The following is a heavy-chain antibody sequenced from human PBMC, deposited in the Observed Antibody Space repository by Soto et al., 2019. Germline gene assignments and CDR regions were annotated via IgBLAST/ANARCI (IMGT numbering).Heavy chain of an antibody. CDR2: INPSGGST. D-gene: IGHD2-2*01. V-gene: IGHV1-46*01. J-gene: IGHJ4*02. CDR1: GYTFTSYY. CDR3: ARDRCDTTSCYECDY. Sequence: GASVKVSCKASGYTFTSYYMHRVRQAPGQGLQWMGIINPSGGSTRFAQKFQGRVTLTRDTSTNTVYMELSSLRSDDTAVYYCARDRCDTTSCYECDYWGQGTLVTVSS.